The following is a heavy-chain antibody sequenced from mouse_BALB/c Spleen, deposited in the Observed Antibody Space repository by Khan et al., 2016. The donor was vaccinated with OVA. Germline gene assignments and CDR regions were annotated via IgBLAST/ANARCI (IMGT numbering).Heavy chain of an antibody. Sequence: QVQLQQSGPELVKPGASVRMSCKASGYTFTDYVINWVKQRTGQGLEWIGQIYPGGDNTYYNERFKGKVTLTADKSSNTSYMQLSSLTSEDSAVYFCARSGYGSLVYWGQGTTLTVSS. CDR2: IYPGGDNT. J-gene: IGHJ2*01. V-gene: IGHV1-77*01. D-gene: IGHD1-1*01. CDR3: ARSGYGSLVY. CDR1: GYTFTDYV.